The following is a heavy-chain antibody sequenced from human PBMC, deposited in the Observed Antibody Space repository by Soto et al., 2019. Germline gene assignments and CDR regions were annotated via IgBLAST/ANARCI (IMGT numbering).Heavy chain of an antibody. V-gene: IGHV4-31*03. Sequence: QVQLQESGPGLVKPSQTLSLTCTVSGGSISSGGYYWSWIRQHPGTGLEWIGYISYSGSTYYNPAYKSRVTISVDTSKNPFSLILNSVTAADTAVYYCAGGVLHWGQGTLVTVSS. CDR1: GGSISSGGYY. CDR3: AGGVLH. J-gene: IGHJ4*01. CDR2: ISYSGST.